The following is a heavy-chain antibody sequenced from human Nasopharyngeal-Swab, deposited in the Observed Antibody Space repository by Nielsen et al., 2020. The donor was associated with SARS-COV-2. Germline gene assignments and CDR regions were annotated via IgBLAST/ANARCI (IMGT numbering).Heavy chain of an antibody. D-gene: IGHD6-19*01. J-gene: IGHJ4*02. V-gene: IGHV3-15*01. CDR2: IRSKTDGGTT. Sequence: AWGGRIRSKTDGGTTDSAAPVKGRFTISRDDSKNTLYLQMNSLKTEDTAVYYCTTGRPGIAVAGTDYWGRGTLVTVSS. CDR3: TTGRPGIAVAGTDY.